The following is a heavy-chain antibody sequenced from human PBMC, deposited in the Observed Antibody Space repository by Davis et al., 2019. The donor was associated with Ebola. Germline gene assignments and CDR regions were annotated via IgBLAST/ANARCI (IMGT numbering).Heavy chain of an antibody. D-gene: IGHD2-21*02. CDR2: IYHSGST. J-gene: IGHJ4*02. CDR1: GGSISSGGYS. Sequence: SETLSLTCAVSGGSISSGGYSWSWIRQPPGKGLEWIGYIYHSGSTYYNPSLKSRVTISVDRSKNQFSLTLSSVTAADTAVYYCAGCGGDCYSGIDYWGQGTLVTVSS. CDR3: AGCGGDCYSGIDY. V-gene: IGHV4-30-2*01.